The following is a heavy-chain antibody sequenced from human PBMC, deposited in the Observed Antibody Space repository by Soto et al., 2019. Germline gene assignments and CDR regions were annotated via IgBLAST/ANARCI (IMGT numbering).Heavy chain of an antibody. CDR2: IYYSGST. D-gene: IGHD2-21*02. V-gene: IGHV4-39*01. J-gene: IGHJ4*02. CDR3: ARQRTSVVTQAYFDV. CDR1: GDSISSRSYY. Sequence: PSETLSLTCTVTGDSISSRSYYWGWIRQPPGKGLEWIGSIYYSGSTYNNPSLRSRVSMSIDTSKDQFSLKLKSVTAADTDLYFCARQRTSVVTQAYFDVWGQGSLVT.